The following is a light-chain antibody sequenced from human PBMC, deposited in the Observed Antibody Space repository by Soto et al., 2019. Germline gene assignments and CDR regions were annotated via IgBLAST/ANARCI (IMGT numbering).Light chain of an antibody. Sequence: EIVMTQSPATLSVSLGERATLSCRASQSVRSSLAWYQQKPGQAPRLLIYDASTRAPGIPARFSGSWSGTELTLTISSLQSDDLAVYHCQQYNNWPPTFGHGTRLEIK. CDR1: QSVRSS. CDR2: DAS. CDR3: QQYNNWPPT. V-gene: IGKV3-15*01. J-gene: IGKJ5*01.